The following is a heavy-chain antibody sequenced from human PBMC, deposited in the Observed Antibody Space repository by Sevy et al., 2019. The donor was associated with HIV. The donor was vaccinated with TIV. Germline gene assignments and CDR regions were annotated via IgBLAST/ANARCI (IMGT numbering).Heavy chain of an antibody. CDR2: INSDGSST. D-gene: IGHD6-13*01. J-gene: IGHJ4*02. CDR1: AFTFRRDW. Sequence: GGSLRLSCTASAFTFRRDWIHWVRRAPGKGLVWVSRINSDGSSTSYADSVKGRFTISRDNAKNTLYLQMNSLRAEDTAVYYCARGAAAGTFDYWGQGTLVTVSS. CDR3: ARGAAAGTFDY. V-gene: IGHV3-74*01.